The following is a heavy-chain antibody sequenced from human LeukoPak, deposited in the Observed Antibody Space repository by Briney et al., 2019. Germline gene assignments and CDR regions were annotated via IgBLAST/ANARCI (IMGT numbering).Heavy chain of an antibody. D-gene: IGHD3-22*01. CDR3: ARESIPYYYDSSPMDY. J-gene: IGHJ4*02. V-gene: IGHV3-23*01. Sequence: PGGSLRLSCAASGFTFSSYSMNWVRQAPGKGLEWVSVISAGGGTTYYADSVKGRFTVSRDNAKNSLYLQMNSLRAEDTAVYYCARESIPYYYDSSPMDYWGQGTLVTVSS. CDR1: GFTFSSYS. CDR2: ISAGGGTT.